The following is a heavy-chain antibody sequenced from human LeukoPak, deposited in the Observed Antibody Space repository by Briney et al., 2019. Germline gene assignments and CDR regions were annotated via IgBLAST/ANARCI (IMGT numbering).Heavy chain of an antibody. Sequence: SETLSITCTVSDYSISSSYYWSWLRQPPGKGLEYIGYTHYSGSTNYNPSLKSRVTISLDTSGNQFSLKLSSVTAADTAVYYCAREVVAAAMGGYYFDYWGQGTLVTVSS. V-gene: IGHV4-61*01. CDR3: AREVVAAAMGGYYFDY. D-gene: IGHD2-2*01. CDR1: DYSISSSYY. J-gene: IGHJ4*02. CDR2: THYSGST.